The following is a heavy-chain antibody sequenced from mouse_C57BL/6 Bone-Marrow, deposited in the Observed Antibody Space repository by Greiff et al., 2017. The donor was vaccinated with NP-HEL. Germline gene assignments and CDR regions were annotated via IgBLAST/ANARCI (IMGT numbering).Heavy chain of an antibody. Sequence: EVNLVESGGGLVQPKGSLKLSCAASGFTFNTYAMHWVRQAPGKGLEWVARIRSKSSNYATYYADSVKDRFTISRDDSQSMLYLQMNNLKTEDTAMYYCVRPPYYYGSSCYAMDYWGQGTSVTVSS. CDR1: GFTFNTYA. D-gene: IGHD1-1*01. CDR2: IRSKSSNYAT. V-gene: IGHV10-3*01. J-gene: IGHJ4*01. CDR3: VRPPYYYGSSCYAMDY.